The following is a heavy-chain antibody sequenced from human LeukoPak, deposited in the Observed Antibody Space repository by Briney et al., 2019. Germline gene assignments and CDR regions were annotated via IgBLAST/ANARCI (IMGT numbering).Heavy chain of an antibody. CDR2: IIPIFGTA. D-gene: IGHD3-22*01. J-gene: IGHJ3*02. V-gene: IGHV1-69*13. CDR1: GGTFSSYA. Sequence: SVKVSCKASGGTFSSYAISWVRQAPGQGLEWMGGIIPIFGTANYAQKFQGRVTITADESTSTAYMELSSLRSEDTAVYYCARDLGDSSGYGAFGIWGQGTMVTVSS. CDR3: ARDLGDSSGYGAFGI.